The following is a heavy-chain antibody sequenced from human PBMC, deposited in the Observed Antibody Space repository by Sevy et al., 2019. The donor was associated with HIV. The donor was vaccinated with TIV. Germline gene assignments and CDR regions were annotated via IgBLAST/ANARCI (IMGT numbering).Heavy chain of an antibody. CDR3: AREIFHGGAFDI. Sequence: GGSLRLSCAASGFTFSSYSMNWVRQAPGKGLEWVSSISSSSSYIYYADSMKGRFTISRDNAKNSLYLQMNSLRAEDTTVYYCAREIFHGGAFDIWGQGTMVTVSS. D-gene: IGHD3-9*01. J-gene: IGHJ3*02. CDR2: ISSSSSYI. CDR1: GFTFSSYS. V-gene: IGHV3-21*01.